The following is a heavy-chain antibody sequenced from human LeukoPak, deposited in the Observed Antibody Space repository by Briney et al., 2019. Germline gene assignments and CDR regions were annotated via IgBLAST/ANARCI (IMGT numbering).Heavy chain of an antibody. CDR1: GGSISSYY. J-gene: IGHJ4*02. D-gene: IGHD3-3*01. V-gene: IGHV4-4*07. Sequence: SETLSLTCTVSGGSISSYYWSWIRQPAGKGLEWIGRIYTSGSTNYNPSLKSRVTMSVDTSKNQFSLKLSSVTAADTAVYYCAREPLWSGYFVYDYGGQGTLVTVSS. CDR3: AREPLWSGYFVYDY. CDR2: IYTSGST.